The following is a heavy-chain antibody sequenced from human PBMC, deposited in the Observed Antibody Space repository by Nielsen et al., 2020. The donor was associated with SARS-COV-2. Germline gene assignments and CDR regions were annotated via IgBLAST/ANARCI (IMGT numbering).Heavy chain of an antibody. J-gene: IGHJ2*01. CDR1: GFTFSSYA. CDR3: ARAPRLSYGGDFDL. D-gene: IGHD3-16*01. Sequence: GESLKISCAASGFTFSSYAMSWVRQAPGKGLEWVSAISGSGGSTYYADSVKGRFTISRDNSKNSLYLQMNSLRAEDTAVYYCARAPRLSYGGDFDLWGRGTLVTVSS. CDR2: ISGSGGST. V-gene: IGHV3-23*01.